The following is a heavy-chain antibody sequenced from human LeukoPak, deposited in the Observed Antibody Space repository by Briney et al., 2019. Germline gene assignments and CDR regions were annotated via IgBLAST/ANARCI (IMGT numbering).Heavy chain of an antibody. Sequence: GASVKVSCKASGYTFASYAMHWVRQAPGQRLEWMGWINAGNGNTKYSQKFQGRVTITRDTSASTAYMELSSLRSEDTAEYYCARDAGIVVVSQGYYGMDVWGQGTTVTVSS. CDR3: ARDAGIVVVSQGYYGMDV. CDR1: GYTFASYA. V-gene: IGHV1-3*01. CDR2: INAGNGNT. D-gene: IGHD2-15*01. J-gene: IGHJ6*02.